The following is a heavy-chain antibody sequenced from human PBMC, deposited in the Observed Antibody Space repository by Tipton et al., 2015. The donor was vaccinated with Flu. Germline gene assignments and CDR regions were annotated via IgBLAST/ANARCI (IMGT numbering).Heavy chain of an antibody. CDR3: ARTTYDYTNYGTPGAYGMDV. D-gene: IGHD3-16*01. CDR1: GGSIRSSSDY. Sequence: TLSLTCTVSGGSIRSSSDYWGWLRQPPGKGLEWIGTIYSSGTTYYNPALKSRVTITVDTSKNQFPLRLSSMTAADTAVYYCARTTYDYTNYGTPGAYGMDVWSQGTTVTVSS. J-gene: IGHJ6*02. CDR2: IYSSGTT. V-gene: IGHV4-39*06.